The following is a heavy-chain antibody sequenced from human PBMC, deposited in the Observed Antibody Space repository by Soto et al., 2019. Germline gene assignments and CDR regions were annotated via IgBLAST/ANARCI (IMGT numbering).Heavy chain of an antibody. CDR3: AKDAADNGDYAGYFDL. Sequence: EVQLVESGGGLVQPGRSLRLSCAASGFTFDDYAMHWVRQAPGKGLEWVSGISWISGSIGYADSVKGRFTISRDNAKNSLYLQMNSLRAEDTALYYCAKDAADNGDYAGYFDLWGRGTLVTVSS. CDR2: ISWISGSI. CDR1: GFTFDDYA. J-gene: IGHJ2*01. D-gene: IGHD4-17*01. V-gene: IGHV3-9*01.